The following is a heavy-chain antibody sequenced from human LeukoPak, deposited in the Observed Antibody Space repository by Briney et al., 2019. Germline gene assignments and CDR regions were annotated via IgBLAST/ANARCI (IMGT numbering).Heavy chain of an antibody. D-gene: IGHD3-10*01. CDR2: INNSGST. J-gene: IGHJ3*02. CDR1: GGSFSGYY. CDR3: AREQITMVRGVTADAFDI. V-gene: IGHV4-34*01. Sequence: SETLSLTCAVYGGSFSGYYWSWIRQPPGKGLEWIGEINNSGSTNYNPSLKSRVTISVDTSKNQFSLKLSSVTAADTAVYYCAREQITMVRGVTADAFDIWGQGTMVTVCS.